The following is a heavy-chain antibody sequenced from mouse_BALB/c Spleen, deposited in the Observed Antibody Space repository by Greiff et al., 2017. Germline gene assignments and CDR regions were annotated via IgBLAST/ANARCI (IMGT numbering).Heavy chain of an antibody. CDR2: IWSGGST. V-gene: IGHV2-2*02. D-gene: IGHD4-1*01. CDR1: GFSLTSYG. J-gene: IGHJ4*01. CDR3: ARKGTGKGPFAMDY. Sequence: QVPVKQSGPGLVAPSQSLSITCTVSGFSLTSYGVHWVRQSPGKGMEWLGVIWSGGSTDYNAAFISRLSISKDNSKSQVFFKMNSLQANDTAIYYCARKGTGKGPFAMDYWGQGTSVTVSS.